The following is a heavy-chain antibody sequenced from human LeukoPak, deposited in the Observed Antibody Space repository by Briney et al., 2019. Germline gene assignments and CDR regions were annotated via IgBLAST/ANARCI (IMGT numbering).Heavy chain of an antibody. CDR1: GFTFSSYW. CDR2: IKQDGSEK. V-gene: IGHV3-7*05. J-gene: IGHJ4*02. Sequence: GSLRLSCAASGFTFSSYWMSWVRQAPGKGLEWVANIKQDGSEKYYVDSVKGRFTISRDNAKNSLYLQMNSLRAEDTAVYYCARVLDGYSYGPFGYWGQGTLVTVSS. CDR3: ARVLDGYSYGPFGY. D-gene: IGHD5-18*01.